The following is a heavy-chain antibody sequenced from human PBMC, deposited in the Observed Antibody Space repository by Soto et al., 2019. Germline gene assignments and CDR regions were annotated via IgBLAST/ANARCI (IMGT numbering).Heavy chain of an antibody. V-gene: IGHV4-4*02. D-gene: IGHD3-3*01. J-gene: IGHJ3*02. CDR2: IYHSGST. CDR1: GDSISSSKW. Sequence: SETLSLTCAVSGDSISSSKWWSWVRQPPGKGLEWIGEIYHSGSTNYNPSLKSRVIISVDKSKNQFSLKLSSVTDADTAVYYCAGYDSYDAFDIWGQGTTVTVSS. CDR3: AGYDSYDAFDI.